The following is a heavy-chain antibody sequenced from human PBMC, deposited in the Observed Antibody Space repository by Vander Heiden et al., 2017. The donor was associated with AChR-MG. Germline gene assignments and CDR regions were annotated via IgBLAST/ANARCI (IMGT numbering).Heavy chain of an antibody. Sequence: DVQLVASAGGLVPPGRSLRLSCAAPGFTLDDDAMHWVRQAPGKGVGWVSGISWDSGSIGYADAVKGRFTNSRDNAKSSLYLQMNVLGAEDTALYYCTKVGGGSYYYFDYWGQGTLVTVSS. D-gene: IGHD1-26*01. CDR1: GFTLDDDA. V-gene: IGHV3-9*01. CDR2: ISWDSGSI. J-gene: IGHJ4*02. CDR3: TKVGGGSYYYFDY.